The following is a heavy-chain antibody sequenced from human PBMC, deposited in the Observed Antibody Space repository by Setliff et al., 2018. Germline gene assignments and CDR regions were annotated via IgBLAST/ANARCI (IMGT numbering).Heavy chain of an antibody. CDR3: ARSGGGYDFWSGYLVSHYYYYYYMDV. D-gene: IGHD3-3*01. J-gene: IGHJ6*03. CDR1: GHTFTSYD. CDR2: MNPNSGNT. Sequence: ASVKVSCKASGHTFTSYDINWVRQATGQGLEWMGWMNPNSGNTGYAQKFQGRVTITRNTSISTAYMELSSLRSEDTAVYYCARSGGGYDFWSGYLVSHYYYYYYMDVWGKGTTVTASS. V-gene: IGHV1-8*03.